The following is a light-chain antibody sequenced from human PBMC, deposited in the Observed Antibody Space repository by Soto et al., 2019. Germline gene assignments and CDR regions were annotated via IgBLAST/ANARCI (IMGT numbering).Light chain of an antibody. CDR1: QSISTY. CDR2: AAS. Sequence: DIQMTQSPSSLSASLGDRVTITCRAGQSISTYLNWYQQKPGKAPKLLIYAASSLQSGVPSRFSGSGSGTDFTLTISSLQPEDFATYYCQQTNITPYTFGQGTKLEIK. V-gene: IGKV1-39*01. J-gene: IGKJ2*01. CDR3: QQTNITPYT.